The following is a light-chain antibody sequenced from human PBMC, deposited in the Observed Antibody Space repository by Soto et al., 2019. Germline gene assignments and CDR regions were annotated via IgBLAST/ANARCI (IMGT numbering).Light chain of an antibody. CDR1: SSDVGGYNY. Sequence: QSALTQPASVPGSPGQSITISCTGTSSDVGGYNYVSWYQQHPGKAPKVLIYDVSDRPSGVFNRFSGSKSGNTASLTISGLQAEDEADYYCSSYTSSSTFPCVFGTGTKVTVL. J-gene: IGLJ1*01. CDR2: DVS. V-gene: IGLV2-14*01. CDR3: SSYTSSSTFPCV.